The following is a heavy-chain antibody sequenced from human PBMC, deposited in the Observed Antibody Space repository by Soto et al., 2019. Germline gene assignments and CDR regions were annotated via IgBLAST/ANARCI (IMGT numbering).Heavy chain of an antibody. V-gene: IGHV4-30-4*01. CDR2: IYYSGST. CDR1: GGSISSGDYY. D-gene: IGHD3-3*01. Sequence: KPSETLSLTCTVSGGSISSGDYYWSWIRQPPGEGLEWIGYIYYSGSTYYNSSLKSRVTISVDTSKNQFSLKLSSVTAADTAVYYCAGYFTIFGVAPRDYYYGMDVWGQGTTVTVSS. CDR3: AGYFTIFGVAPRDYYYGMDV. J-gene: IGHJ6*02.